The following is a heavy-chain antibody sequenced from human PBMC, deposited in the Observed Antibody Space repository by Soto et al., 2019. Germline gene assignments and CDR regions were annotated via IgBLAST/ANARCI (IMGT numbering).Heavy chain of an antibody. Sequence: ASVKVSCKASGYTFTNYYMHWLRQAPGQGLEWMGWMNPRSGGSKYAQAFQDRVTMTRDASISTAYMEMTSLRHGDTAVYFCARSDDSTYFPLDLWGTGTLVTVS. J-gene: IGHJ5*02. V-gene: IGHV1-2*02. CDR1: GYTFTNYY. CDR2: MNPRSGGS. D-gene: IGHD3-9*01. CDR3: ARSDDSTYFPLDL.